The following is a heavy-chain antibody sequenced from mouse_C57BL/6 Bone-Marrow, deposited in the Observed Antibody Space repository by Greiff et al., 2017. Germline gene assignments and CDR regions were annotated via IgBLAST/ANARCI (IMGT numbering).Heavy chain of an antibody. D-gene: IGHD4-1*01. Sequence: VQRVESGPGLVAPSQSLSITCTVSGFSLTSYGVSWVRQPPGKGLEWLGVIWGDGSTNSHSALISRLSISQDNSKSQVFLKLNSLQTDDTATYYCAPWDGKKRSYAMDYWGQGTSVTVSS. CDR1: GFSLTSYG. V-gene: IGHV2-3*01. CDR2: IWGDGST. J-gene: IGHJ4*01. CDR3: APWDGKKRSYAMDY.